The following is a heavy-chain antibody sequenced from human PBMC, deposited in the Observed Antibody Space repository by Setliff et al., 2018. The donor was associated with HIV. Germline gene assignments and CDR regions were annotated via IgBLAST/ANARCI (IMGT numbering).Heavy chain of an antibody. V-gene: IGHV1-2*02. CDR3: ATHYDSTDYLGY. CDR2: INPNSGGT. J-gene: IGHJ4*02. Sequence: ASVKVSCKASGYTFTGYYMHWVRQAPGQGLEWMGWINPNSGGTNYAQKFQGRVTMTRDTSISTAYMELSRLRSDDTAVYYCATHYDSTDYLGYWGQGTQVTVSS. CDR1: GYTFTGYY. D-gene: IGHD3-22*01.